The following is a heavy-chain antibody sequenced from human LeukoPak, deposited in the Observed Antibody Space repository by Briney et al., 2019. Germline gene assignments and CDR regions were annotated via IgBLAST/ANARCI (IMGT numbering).Heavy chain of an antibody. CDR1: GGSISSYY. J-gene: IGHJ4*02. CDR3: ARSVGSERDFDY. V-gene: IGHV4-59*01. Sequence: SETLSLTCTVSGGSISSYYWSWIRQPPGKGLEWIGYFYYSGSTNYNPSLKSRATISVDTSKNQFSLKLSSVTAADTAVYYCARSVGSERDFDYWGQGTLVTVSS. D-gene: IGHD1-26*01. CDR2: FYYSGST.